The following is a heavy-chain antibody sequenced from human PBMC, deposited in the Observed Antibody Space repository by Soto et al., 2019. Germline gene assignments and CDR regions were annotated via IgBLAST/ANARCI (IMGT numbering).Heavy chain of an antibody. J-gene: IGHJ3*02. V-gene: IGHV3-33*01. CDR2: IWYDGSNK. Sequence: GGSLRLSCAASGFTFSSYGMHWVRQAPGKGLEWVAVIWYDGSNKYYADSVKGRFTISRDNSKNTLYLQMNSLRAEDTAVYYCARDSRHYYDSSGLGDAFDIWGQGTMVTVSS. D-gene: IGHD3-22*01. CDR3: ARDSRHYYDSSGLGDAFDI. CDR1: GFTFSSYG.